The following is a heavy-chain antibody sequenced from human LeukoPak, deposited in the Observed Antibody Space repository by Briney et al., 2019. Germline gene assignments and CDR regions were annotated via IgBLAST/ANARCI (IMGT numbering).Heavy chain of an antibody. D-gene: IGHD1-26*01. Sequence: SETLSLTCTVSNYSISSGYYWGWIRQPPGKGLEWIGNIYHSGNTYYNPSLKSRVRMSVDTSEDQFSLKLSSVTAADTAVYYCAGTYSLYDAFDIWGQGTMVTVSS. CDR2: IYHSGNT. CDR1: NYSISSGYY. J-gene: IGHJ3*02. V-gene: IGHV4-38-2*02. CDR3: AGTYSLYDAFDI.